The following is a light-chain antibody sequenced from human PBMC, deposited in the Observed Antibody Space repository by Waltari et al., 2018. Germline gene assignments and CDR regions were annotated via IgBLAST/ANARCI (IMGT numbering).Light chain of an antibody. CDR2: DAS. CDR3: QQYNRWPPIT. Sequence: EIVMTQSPATLSVSRGETAPLSCRASQSVSSNVAWYQKKPGQAPRLLIYDASTRATSIPARFRGSGSGTEFTLTISSLQSEDFAVYYCQQYNRWPPITFGQGTRLEIK. V-gene: IGKV3-15*01. CDR1: QSVSSN. J-gene: IGKJ5*01.